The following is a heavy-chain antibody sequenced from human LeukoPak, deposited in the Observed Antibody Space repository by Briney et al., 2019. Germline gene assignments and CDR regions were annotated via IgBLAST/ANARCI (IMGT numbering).Heavy chain of an antibody. CDR3: ARDGSSSWFFDY. CDR2: IYSGGST. CDR1: GFTVSSNY. Sequence: GGSLRLSCAASGFTVSSNYMSWVRQAPGKGLEWVSVIYSGGSTYYADSVKGRFTISRDNAKNSLYLQMNSLRAEDTAVYYCARDGSSSWFFDYWGQGTLVTVSS. V-gene: IGHV3-66*01. D-gene: IGHD6-13*01. J-gene: IGHJ4*02.